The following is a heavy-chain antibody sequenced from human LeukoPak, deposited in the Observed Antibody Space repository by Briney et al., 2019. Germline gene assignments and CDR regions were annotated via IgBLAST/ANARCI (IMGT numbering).Heavy chain of an antibody. Sequence: GASVKVSCKASGYTFTSYDINWVRQATGQGPEGMGWMNPNSGNTGYAQKFQGRVTITRNTSISTAYMELSSLRSEDTAVYYCASSSGYSDAFDIWGQGTMVTVSS. CDR3: ASSSGYSDAFDI. V-gene: IGHV1-8*03. D-gene: IGHD3-22*01. CDR1: GYTFTSYD. CDR2: MNPNSGNT. J-gene: IGHJ3*02.